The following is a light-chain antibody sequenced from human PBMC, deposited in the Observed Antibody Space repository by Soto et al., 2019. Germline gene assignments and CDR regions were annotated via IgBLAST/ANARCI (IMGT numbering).Light chain of an antibody. Sequence: EIVMTQSPATLSVSPRERATLSCRASQSINRHLAWYRQKPGQAPRLLIYDASNRATGIPARFSGSGSGTDFTLTISSLEPEDFGVYYCQQRSNWPPVTFGGGTKVEIK. V-gene: IGKV3-11*01. J-gene: IGKJ4*01. CDR3: QQRSNWPPVT. CDR1: QSINRH. CDR2: DAS.